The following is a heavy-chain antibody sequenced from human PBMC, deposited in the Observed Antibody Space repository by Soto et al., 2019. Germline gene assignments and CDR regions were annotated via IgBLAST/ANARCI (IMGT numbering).Heavy chain of an antibody. CDR1: GFTFSAYW. J-gene: IGHJ4*02. CDR2: IKQAGSEK. V-gene: IGHV3-7*01. CDR3: ARKTRANGYFDY. Sequence: GGSLRLSCAASGFTFSAYWMSWVRQAPGKGLEWVANIKQAGSEKYYVDSVNGRFIISRDDAKNSLFLQVNSRRVEDTAVYYCARKTRANGYFDYWRQGTLVTVFS.